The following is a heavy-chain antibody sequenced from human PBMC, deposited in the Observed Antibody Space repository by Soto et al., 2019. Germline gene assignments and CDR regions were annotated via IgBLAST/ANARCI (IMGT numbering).Heavy chain of an antibody. Sequence: SETLSLTCSVSGGSISTYYWSWIRQPPGKGLEWIGYIYYTGNTNYNPSLRSRVTISVDTSKNQFSLKLSSVTAADTAVYYCARGQELDTAMVSFDYWGQGTLVTVSS. D-gene: IGHD5-18*01. J-gene: IGHJ4*02. CDR1: GGSISTYY. CDR3: ARGQELDTAMVSFDY. CDR2: IYYTGNT. V-gene: IGHV4-59*01.